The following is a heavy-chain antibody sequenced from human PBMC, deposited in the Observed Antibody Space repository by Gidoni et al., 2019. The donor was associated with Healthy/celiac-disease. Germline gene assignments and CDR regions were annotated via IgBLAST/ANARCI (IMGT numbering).Heavy chain of an antibody. D-gene: IGHD6-13*01. CDR1: GFTFSSYG. Sequence: VVQPGRSLRLPCAASGFTFSSYGMHWVRQATGKGLAWVAVISYDGSNKYYADSVNGRFTISRDNSKHTLYLQMNSLRAEDTAVYYCAKDRFGIVTIAAAGPTRYYYYGMDVWGQGTTLTVSS. J-gene: IGHJ6*02. CDR3: AKDRFGIVTIAAAGPTRYYYYGMDV. V-gene: IGHV3-30*18. CDR2: ISYDGSNK.